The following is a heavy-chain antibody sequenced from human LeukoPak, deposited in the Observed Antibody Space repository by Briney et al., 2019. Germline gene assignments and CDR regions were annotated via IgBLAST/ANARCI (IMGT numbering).Heavy chain of an antibody. V-gene: IGHV1-69*05. CDR3: ASAGYCSGGSCYSFDC. CDR2: IIPIFGTA. D-gene: IGHD2-15*01. Sequence: ASVKVSCKAPGGTFSSYAISWVRQAPGQGLEWMGGIIPIFGTANYAQKFQGRVTITTDESTSTAYMELSSLRSEDTAVYYCASAGYCSGGSCYSFDCWGQGTLVTVSS. J-gene: IGHJ4*02. CDR1: GGTFSSYA.